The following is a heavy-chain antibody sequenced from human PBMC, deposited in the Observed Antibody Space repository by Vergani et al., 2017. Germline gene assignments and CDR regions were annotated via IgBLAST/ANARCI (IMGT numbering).Heavy chain of an antibody. J-gene: IGHJ6*03. V-gene: IGHV3-11*01. CDR1: GFTFSDYY. CDR2: ISSSGSTI. CDR3: ARCGLGAGGSSWGDYDYYDYMDV. D-gene: IGHD6-13*01. Sequence: QVQLVESGGGLVKPGGSLRLSCAASGFTFSDYYMSWIRQAPGQGLEWVSYISSSGSTIYYADSVKGRFTSSRDNAKNSLYLQMNSLRAEDTAVYYCARCGLGAGGSSWGDYDYYDYMDVWGKGTTVTVSS.